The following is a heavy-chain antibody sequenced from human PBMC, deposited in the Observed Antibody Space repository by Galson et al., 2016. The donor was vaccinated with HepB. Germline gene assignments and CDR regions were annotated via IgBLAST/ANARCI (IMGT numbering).Heavy chain of an antibody. V-gene: IGHV3-48*02. CDR2: ITTSSGGI. CDR1: GFTFSNYD. Sequence: SLRLSCAASGFTFSNYDMDWVRQAPGKGLEWTSYITTSSGGINYADSVKGRFTISRDNAKNSLYLQMNSLRDEDTAVYYCARDAYGYKRGDYWGQGTLVTVSS. J-gene: IGHJ4*02. CDR3: ARDAYGYKRGDY. D-gene: IGHD4-17*01.